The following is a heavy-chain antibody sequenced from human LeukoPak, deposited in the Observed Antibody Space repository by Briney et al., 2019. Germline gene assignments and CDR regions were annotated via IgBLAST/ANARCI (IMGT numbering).Heavy chain of an antibody. V-gene: IGHV1-2*06. J-gene: IGHJ3*02. CDR2: INPKSGGT. Sequence: ASVKVSCKASGYTFTGYYMRWVRQAPGQGLEWLGRINPKSGGTNYAQKFQGRVTMTRDTSISTAYMELSRLRSEDTAVYYCASILPYGSSAFDIWGQGTMVTVSS. CDR1: GYTFTGYY. D-gene: IGHD4-17*01. CDR3: ASILPYGSSAFDI.